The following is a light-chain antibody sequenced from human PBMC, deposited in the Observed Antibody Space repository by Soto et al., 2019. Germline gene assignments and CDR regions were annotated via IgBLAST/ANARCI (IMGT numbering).Light chain of an antibody. CDR3: QQYNSYSWT. Sequence: DIQMTQSPSTLSASVGGRVTITCRASQSVGTWVAWYQQKPGKAPKLLIYDASSLESGVPSRFSGTGLGTEFTLTIGSLQPDDFATYYCQQYNSYSWTFGQGTKVDIK. J-gene: IGKJ1*01. CDR1: QSVGTW. CDR2: DAS. V-gene: IGKV1-5*01.